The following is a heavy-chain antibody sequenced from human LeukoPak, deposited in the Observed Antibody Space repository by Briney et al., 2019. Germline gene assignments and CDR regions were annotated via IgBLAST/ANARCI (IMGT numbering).Heavy chain of an antibody. CDR2: IDYSGST. J-gene: IGHJ6*03. CDR3: ARVSSDIAARTHYYYYMDV. D-gene: IGHD6-6*01. CDR1: GGSISSGGYY. Sequence: SQTLSLTCTVSGGSISSGGYYWSWIRQPPGKGLEWIGYIDYSGSTNYNPSLKSRVTISVDMSKNQFSLKLSSVTAADTAVYYCARVSSDIAARTHYYYYMDVWGKGTTVTVSS. V-gene: IGHV4-61*08.